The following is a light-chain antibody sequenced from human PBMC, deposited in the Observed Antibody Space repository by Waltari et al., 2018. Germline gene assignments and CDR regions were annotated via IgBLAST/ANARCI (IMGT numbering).Light chain of an antibody. J-gene: IGLJ3*02. CDR2: EYN. V-gene: IGLV1-51*02. CDR3: ATWDSSLSAWV. Sequence: QSVLTQPPSVSAAPGQKVTISCSGSSSNIGNNYVSWFQHVSGTAPKLLIYEYNKRPSGLPDRFAGSKSGTSATLGITGLQTGDEAHYYCATWDSSLSAWVFGGGTKPTVL. CDR1: SSNIGNNY.